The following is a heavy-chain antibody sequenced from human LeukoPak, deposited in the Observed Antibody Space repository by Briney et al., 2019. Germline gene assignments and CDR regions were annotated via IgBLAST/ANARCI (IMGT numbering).Heavy chain of an antibody. Sequence: SETLSLTCTVSGGSISSSSYYWGWIRQPPGKGLEWIGSIYYSGSTYYNPSLKSRVTISVDTSKNQFSLKLSSVTAADTAVYYCARVHKRFLEWLLSGPYYYYYMDVWGKGTTVTVSS. D-gene: IGHD3-3*01. CDR2: IYYSGST. CDR3: ARVHKRFLEWLLSGPYYYYYMDV. J-gene: IGHJ6*03. V-gene: IGHV4-39*07. CDR1: GGSISSSSYY.